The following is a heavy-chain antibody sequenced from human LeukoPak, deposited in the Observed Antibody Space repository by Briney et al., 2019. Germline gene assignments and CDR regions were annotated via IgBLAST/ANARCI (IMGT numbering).Heavy chain of an antibody. CDR2: ISYDGSNK. J-gene: IGHJ4*02. CDR1: GFTFSSYG. D-gene: IGHD2-2*01. V-gene: IGHV3-30*18. CDR3: AKHSRVVVPAAYIFDY. Sequence: PGGSLRLSCAASGFTFSSYGMHWVRQAPGKGLEWVAVISYDGSNKYYADSVKGRFTISRDNSKNTLYLQMNSLRAEDTAVYYCAKHSRVVVPAAYIFDYWGQGTLVTVSS.